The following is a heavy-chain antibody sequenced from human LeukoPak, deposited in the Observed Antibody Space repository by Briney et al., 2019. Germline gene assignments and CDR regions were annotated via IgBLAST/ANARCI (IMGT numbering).Heavy chain of an antibody. CDR3: ANRLGYCSGGSCPQGDY. CDR1: RYTFNGYY. Sequence: ASVKVSCKASRYTFNGYYMHWVRQAPGQGLEWMGWINPNSGGTNYAQKFQGRVTMTRDTSISTAYMELSRLRSDDTAVYYCANRLGYCSGGSCPQGDYWGQGTLVTVSS. V-gene: IGHV1-2*02. D-gene: IGHD2-15*01. CDR2: INPNSGGT. J-gene: IGHJ4*02.